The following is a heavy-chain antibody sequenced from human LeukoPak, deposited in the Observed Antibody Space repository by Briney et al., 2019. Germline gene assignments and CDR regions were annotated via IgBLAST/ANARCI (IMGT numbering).Heavy chain of an antibody. Sequence: SETLSLTCTVSGGSISSSSYHWGWIRQPPGKGLEWIGNIYYTGTTYYNPSLKSRVTISVDTSKTQFSLKLISVTAADTAVYYCARGTYISLSWYYFDYWGQGTLVTVSS. V-gene: IGHV4-39*01. D-gene: IGHD6-13*01. CDR3: ARGTYISLSWYYFDY. J-gene: IGHJ4*02. CDR1: GGSISSSSYH. CDR2: IYYTGTT.